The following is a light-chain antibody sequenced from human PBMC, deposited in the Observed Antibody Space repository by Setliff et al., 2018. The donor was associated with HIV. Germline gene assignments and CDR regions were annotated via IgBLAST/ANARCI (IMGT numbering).Light chain of an antibody. CDR3: SSYTSSSIPVV. J-gene: IGLJ2*01. CDR1: SGDVGGYNY. V-gene: IGLV2-14*03. CDR2: DVT. Sequence: QSALTQPRSVSGSPGQSVTISCTGTSGDVGGYNYVSWYQQHPGKAPKLMIYDVTERPSGVSNRFSGSKSGNTASQTISGLLAEDEADYYCSSYTSSSIPVVFGGGTKVTVL.